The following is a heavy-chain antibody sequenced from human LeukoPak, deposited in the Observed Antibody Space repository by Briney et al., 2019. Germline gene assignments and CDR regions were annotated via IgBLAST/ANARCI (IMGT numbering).Heavy chain of an antibody. V-gene: IGHV3-64D*09. D-gene: IGHD2-15*01. J-gene: IGHJ3*02. CDR1: GFTFSSYA. CDR2: ISSNWGST. CDR3: VKGGRWVGAAVWSDI. Sequence: GGSLTLSCSASGFTFSSYAMHWVRQAPGKGREYVSAISSNWGSTYYADSVKGRFTISRDNYKHTLYLQMSSLRAEETDVYYCVKGGRWVGAAVWSDIWGQGTMVTVSS.